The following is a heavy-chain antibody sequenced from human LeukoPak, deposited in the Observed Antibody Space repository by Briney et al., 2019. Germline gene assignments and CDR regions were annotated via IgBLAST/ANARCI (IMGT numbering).Heavy chain of an antibody. CDR1: GGTFSSYA. D-gene: IGHD2-21*02. CDR2: IIPIFGTA. Sequence: ASVEGSCKASGGTFSSYAISWVGQAPGQGVEWMGGIIPIFGTANYAQKFQGRVTITADESTSTAYMELSSLRSEDTAVYYCARQGSGDCCWFDPWGQGTLVTVSS. J-gene: IGHJ5*02. CDR3: ARQGSGDCCWFDP. V-gene: IGHV1-69*01.